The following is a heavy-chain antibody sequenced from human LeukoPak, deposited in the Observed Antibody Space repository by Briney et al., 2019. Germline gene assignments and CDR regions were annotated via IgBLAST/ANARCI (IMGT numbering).Heavy chain of an antibody. D-gene: IGHD2-15*01. Sequence: ASVKVSCKASGYTFTSYGISWVRQAPGQGLEWMGWISTYNGNTNYVQKLQGRVTMTTDTSTSTAHMELRSLRSDDTAVYYCARDLGRRCSGGSCYYYNNYMDVWGKGTTVTISS. CDR2: ISTYNGNT. CDR1: GYTFTSYG. V-gene: IGHV1-18*01. CDR3: ARDLGRRCSGGSCYYYNNYMDV. J-gene: IGHJ6*03.